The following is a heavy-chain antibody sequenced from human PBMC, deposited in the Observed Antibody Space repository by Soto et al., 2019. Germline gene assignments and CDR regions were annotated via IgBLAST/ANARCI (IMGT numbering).Heavy chain of an antibody. D-gene: IGHD1-1*01. CDR2: IIPIFGTA. J-gene: IGHJ4*02. CDR1: GGTFSSYA. Sequence: GASVKVSCKASGGTFSSYAISWVRQAPGQGLEWMGGIIPIFGTANYAQKFQGRVTITADESTSTAYMELSSLRSEDTAVYYCARDVLAGPGPFDFPGQGTLVTVSS. V-gene: IGHV1-69*13. CDR3: ARDVLAGPGPFDF.